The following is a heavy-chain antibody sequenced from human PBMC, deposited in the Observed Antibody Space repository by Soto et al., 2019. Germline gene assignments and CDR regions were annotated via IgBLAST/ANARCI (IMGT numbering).Heavy chain of an antibody. D-gene: IGHD3-22*01. V-gene: IGHV4-61*01. CDR2: IYYSGST. Sequence: ASETLSLTCTVSGGSVSSGSYYWSWIRQPPGKGLEWIGYIYYSGSTNYNPSLKSRVTISVDTSKNQFSLKLSSVTAADTAVYYCARGPLYYYDSSGYFFYGAFDIWGQGTMVT. CDR3: ARGPLYYYDSSGYFFYGAFDI. CDR1: GGSVSSGSYY. J-gene: IGHJ3*02.